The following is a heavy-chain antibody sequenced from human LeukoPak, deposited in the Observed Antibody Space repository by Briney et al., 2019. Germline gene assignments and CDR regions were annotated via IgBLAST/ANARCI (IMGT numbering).Heavy chain of an antibody. D-gene: IGHD3-10*01. V-gene: IGHV3-30*02. Sequence: QPGGSLRLSCAASGFTFSSYGMHWVRQAPGKGLEWVAVIWYDGSNKYYADSVKGRFTISRDNSKNTLYLQMNSLRADDTAVYYCAKFGLAGSGRYHDAFDIWGQGTMVTVSS. CDR1: GFTFSSYG. CDR2: IWYDGSNK. CDR3: AKFGLAGSGRYHDAFDI. J-gene: IGHJ3*02.